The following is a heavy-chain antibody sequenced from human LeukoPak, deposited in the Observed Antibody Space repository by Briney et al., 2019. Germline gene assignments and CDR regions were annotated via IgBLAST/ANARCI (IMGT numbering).Heavy chain of an antibody. J-gene: IGHJ4*02. CDR2: IDWDDDK. D-gene: IGHD3-22*01. CDR3: ARMPYYDDSSGYPGY. Sequence: SGPAVVKPTQTLTLTCTFSGFSVRTSGTCGSWIGQPSGKPLEWLPRIDWDDDKYYNTTLKTTLTISKDTSKNQVVLRMTNMDLVDTATYYCARMPYYDDSSGYPGYWGQGTLVTVSS. V-gene: IGHV2-70*11. CDR1: GFSVRTSGTC.